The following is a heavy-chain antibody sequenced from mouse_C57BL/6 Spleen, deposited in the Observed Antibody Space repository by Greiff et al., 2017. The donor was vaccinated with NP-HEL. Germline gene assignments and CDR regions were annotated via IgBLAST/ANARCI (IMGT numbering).Heavy chain of an antibody. D-gene: IGHD1-1*01. CDR3: TRGRYYYGSSGYFDV. CDR1: GYTFTDYE. CDR2: IAPETGGT. V-gene: IGHV1-15*01. J-gene: IGHJ1*03. Sequence: VQLQQSGAELVRPGASVTLSCKASGYTFTDYEMHWVKQTPVHGLEWIGAIAPETGGTAYNQKFKGKAILTADNSSSPAYLELRSLTTEDSAVYYCTRGRYYYGSSGYFDVWGTGTTVTVSS.